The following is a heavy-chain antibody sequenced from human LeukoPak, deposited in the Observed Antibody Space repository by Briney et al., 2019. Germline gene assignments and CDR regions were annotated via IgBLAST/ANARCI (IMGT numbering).Heavy chain of an antibody. D-gene: IGHD3-9*01. CDR1: GYTFTSYY. Sequence: ASVKVSCKASGYTFTSYYMHWVRQAPGQGLEWMGIINPSGGSTSYAQKFQGRVTMTRDTSTSTVYMELSSLRSEDTAVYYCAREKKYYDTLTGPNYYYYGMDVWGQGTTVTVSS. CDR2: INPSGGST. CDR3: AREKKYYDTLTGPNYYYYGMDV. V-gene: IGHV1-46*01. J-gene: IGHJ6*02.